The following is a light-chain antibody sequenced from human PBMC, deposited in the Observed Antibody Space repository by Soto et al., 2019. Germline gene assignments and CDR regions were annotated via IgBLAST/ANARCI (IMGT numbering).Light chain of an antibody. CDR2: DVN. CDR3: TSWTTSTTMI. J-gene: IGLJ2*01. V-gene: IGLV2-14*03. CDR1: RSDIGAYNF. Sequence: QSVLTQPASVSGSPGQSITISCTGTRSDIGAYNFVSWYQQHPGEVPKLMLYDVNVRPSGVSNRFSGSKSGNTASLTISGLQAEDEADYYCTSWTTSTTMIFVGGTQLTVL.